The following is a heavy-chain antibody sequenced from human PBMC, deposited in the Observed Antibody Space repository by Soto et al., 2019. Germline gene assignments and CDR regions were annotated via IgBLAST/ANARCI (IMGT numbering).Heavy chain of an antibody. J-gene: IGHJ4*02. CDR2: INTDGSSP. CDR1: GFTFSSYW. Sequence: EVQLVESGGGLVQPGGSLRLSCAASGFTFSSYWMHWVRQAPGKGLVWVSRINTDGSSPSYADSVKGRFTISRDNAKNTLSLQMNSLRAEDTDVYYCARGIGSPVAGNLDYWGQGTLATVSS. CDR3: ARGIGSPVAGNLDY. V-gene: IGHV3-74*01. D-gene: IGHD6-19*01.